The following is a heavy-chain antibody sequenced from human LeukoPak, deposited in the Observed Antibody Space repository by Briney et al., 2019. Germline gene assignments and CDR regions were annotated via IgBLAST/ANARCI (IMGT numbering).Heavy chain of an antibody. CDR2: IYTSGST. V-gene: IGHV4-4*07. CDR3: ARDLAWLGPENDAFDI. D-gene: IGHD5-12*01. Sequence: SETLSLTCTVSGGSISSYYWSWIRQPAGKGLEWIGRIYTSGSTNYNPSLKSRVTMSVDTSKNQFSLKLSSVTAADTAVYSCARDLAWLGPENDAFDIWGQGTMVTVSS. CDR1: GGSISSYY. J-gene: IGHJ3*02.